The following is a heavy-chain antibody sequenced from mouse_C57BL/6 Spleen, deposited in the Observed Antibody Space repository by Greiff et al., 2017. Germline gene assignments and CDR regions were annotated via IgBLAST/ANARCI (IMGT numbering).Heavy chain of an antibody. CDR3: ARSGSSVFDY. Sequence: LVEPGDSVKISCKASGYSFTGYFMNWVMQSHGKSLEWIGRINPYNGDTFYNQKFKGKATLTVDKSSSTAHMELRSLTSEDSAVYYCARSGSSVFDYWGQGTTLTVSS. CDR2: INPYNGDT. CDR1: GYSFTGYF. J-gene: IGHJ2*01. V-gene: IGHV1-20*01. D-gene: IGHD1-1*01.